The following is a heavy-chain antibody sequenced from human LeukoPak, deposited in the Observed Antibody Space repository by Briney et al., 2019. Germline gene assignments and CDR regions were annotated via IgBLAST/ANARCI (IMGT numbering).Heavy chain of an antibody. CDR3: AREGYYYDSSGYYYADY. J-gene: IGHJ4*02. V-gene: IGHV1-69*05. D-gene: IGHD3-22*01. CDR1: GGTFSSYA. CDR2: IIPIFGTA. Sequence: GASVKVSCKASGGTFSSYAISWVRQAPRQGLEWMGRIIPIFGTANYAQKFQGRVTITTDESTSTAYMELSSLRSEDTAVYYCAREGYYYDSSGYYYADYWGQGTLVTVSS.